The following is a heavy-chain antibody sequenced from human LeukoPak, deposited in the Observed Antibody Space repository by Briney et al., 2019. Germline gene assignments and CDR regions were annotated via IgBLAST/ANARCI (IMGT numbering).Heavy chain of an antibody. J-gene: IGHJ6*03. Sequence: GGSLRLSCAASGFTFSGYYMSWIRQAPGKGLEWVSYISSSGSTIYYADSVKGRFTISRDNAKNSLYLQMNSLRAEDTAVYYCARGTRRGYLLYYYYYYMDVWGKGTTVTVSS. D-gene: IGHD5-18*01. V-gene: IGHV3-11*04. CDR2: ISSSGSTI. CDR1: GFTFSGYY. CDR3: ARGTRRGYLLYYYYYYMDV.